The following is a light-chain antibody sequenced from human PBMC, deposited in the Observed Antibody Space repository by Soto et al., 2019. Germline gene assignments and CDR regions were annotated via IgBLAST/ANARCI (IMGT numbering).Light chain of an antibody. CDR3: SSYAGSNNFEV. V-gene: IGLV2-8*01. Sequence: QSALTQPPSASGSLGQSVTIPCTGTSSDVGDYNYVSWYQQHPGKVPKLMIYEVSKRPSGVPDRFSGSKSGNTASLTVSGLQAEDEADYYCSSYAGSNNFEVFGTGTKVTVL. CDR1: SSDVGDYNY. J-gene: IGLJ1*01. CDR2: EVS.